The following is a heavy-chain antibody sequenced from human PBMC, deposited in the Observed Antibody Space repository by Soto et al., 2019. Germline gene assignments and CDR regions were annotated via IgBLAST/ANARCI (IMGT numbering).Heavy chain of an antibody. CDR2: INQDGSEK. V-gene: IGHV3-7*05. Sequence: EVQLVESGGGLVQPGGSLRLSCAASGFTVSIYWMKWVRQTPVKGLEWVANINQDGSEKNYVDSVRGRFTISRDNAKNLLYLQMSSLRAEDTAIYYCARGPGGSNDGTFNYWGQGALVTVSS. D-gene: IGHD2-15*01. J-gene: IGHJ4*02. CDR3: ARGPGGSNDGTFNY. CDR1: GFTVSIYW.